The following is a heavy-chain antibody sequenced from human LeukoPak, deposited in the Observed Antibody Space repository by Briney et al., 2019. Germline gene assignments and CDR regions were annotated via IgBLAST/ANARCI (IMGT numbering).Heavy chain of an antibody. CDR2: IIPIFGTA. CDR3: ARGRSDYGDYAEDSDYFDY. J-gene: IGHJ4*02. Sequence: ASVKVSCKASGGTFSNYAISWVRQAPGQGLEWMGGIIPIFGTANYAQKFQGRVTITADESTSTAYMELSSLRSEDTAVYYCARGRSDYGDYAEDSDYFDYWGQGTLVTVSS. V-gene: IGHV1-69*13. CDR1: GGTFSNYA. D-gene: IGHD4-17*01.